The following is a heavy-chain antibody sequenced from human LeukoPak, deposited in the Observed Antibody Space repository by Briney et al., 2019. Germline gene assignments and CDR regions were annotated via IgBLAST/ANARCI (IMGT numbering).Heavy chain of an antibody. J-gene: IGHJ1*01. CDR2: IKTDGSEK. V-gene: IGHV3-7*01. CDR3: ATYSSLNRREFQY. CDR1: GFTFSNYW. D-gene: IGHD3-22*01. Sequence: GGSLRLSCAASGFTFSNYWRGWVRQAPGKGLQWVANIKTDGSEKYYVDSVKGRFTISRDNAKNSLYLQMNSLRAEDTAVYYCATYSSLNRREFQYWGQGTLLTVSS.